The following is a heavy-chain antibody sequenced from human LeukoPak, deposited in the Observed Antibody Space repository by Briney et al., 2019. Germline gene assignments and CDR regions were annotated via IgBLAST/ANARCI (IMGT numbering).Heavy chain of an antibody. D-gene: IGHD6-19*01. Sequence: GGSLRLSCAASGFTFSSYAMSWVRQAPGKGLEWVSAISGSGGSTYYADSVKGRFTISRDNSKNTLYLQMNSLRAEDTAVYYCAKDPSGLQWLGAYYFDYWGQGTLVTVSS. V-gene: IGHV3-23*01. CDR2: ISGSGGST. CDR3: AKDPSGLQWLGAYYFDY. CDR1: GFTFSSYA. J-gene: IGHJ4*02.